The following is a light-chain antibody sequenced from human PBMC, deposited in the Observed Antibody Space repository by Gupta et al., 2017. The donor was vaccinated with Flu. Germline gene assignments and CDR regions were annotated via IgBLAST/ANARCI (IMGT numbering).Light chain of an antibody. CDR1: SSDVGGYNY. V-gene: IGLV2-14*01. CDR3: SSYTSSSANYV. J-gene: IGLJ1*01. CDR2: EVS. Sequence: QDALTKPAAVTGTTQRSLTISCTGTSSDVGGYNYVSWYQQHPGKAPKLMIYEVSNRPSGVSNRFSGSKSGNTASLTISGLQAEDEADYYCSSYTSSSANYVFGTGTKVTVL.